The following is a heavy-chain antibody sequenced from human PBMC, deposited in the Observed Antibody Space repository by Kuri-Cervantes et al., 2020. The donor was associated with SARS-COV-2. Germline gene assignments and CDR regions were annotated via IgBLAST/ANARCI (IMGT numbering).Heavy chain of an antibody. CDR3: ARGGRGYDFWSGYLWFDP. D-gene: IGHD3-3*01. J-gene: IGHJ5*02. CDR1: GGSFSGYY. CDR2: IYHSGST. V-gene: IGHV4-34*01. Sequence: GSLRLSCAVYGGSFSGYYWSWIRQPPGKGLEWIGSIYHSGSTYYNPSLKSRVTISVDTSKNQFSLKLSSVTAADTAVYYCARGGRGYDFWSGYLWFDPWGQGTQVTVSS.